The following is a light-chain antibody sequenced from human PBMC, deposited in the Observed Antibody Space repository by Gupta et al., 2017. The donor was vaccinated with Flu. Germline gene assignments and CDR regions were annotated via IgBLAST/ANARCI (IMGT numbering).Light chain of an antibody. J-gene: IGLJ2*01. CDR3: SSYTSSSPLV. CDR1: SSDVGGSNY. Sequence: SIPISCTGPSSDVGGSNYASWHQQHPGKAPTLMIYEVSNRPSGVSNLFSGSKSGNTASLTISGLQAEDEADYYCSSYTSSSPLVFGGGTKLTVL. CDR2: EVS. V-gene: IGLV2-14*01.